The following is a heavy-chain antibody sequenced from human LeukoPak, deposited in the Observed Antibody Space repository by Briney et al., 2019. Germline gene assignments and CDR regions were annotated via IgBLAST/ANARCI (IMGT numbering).Heavy chain of an antibody. J-gene: IGHJ4*02. V-gene: IGHV3-11*01. Sequence: GGSLRLSCAASGFTFSDYYMSWIRQAPGKGLEWVSYISSSGSTIYYADSVEGRFTISRDNAKNSLYLQMNSLRAEDTAVYYCAREGRYCTNGVCSTSLYYFDYWGQGTLVTVSS. D-gene: IGHD2-8*01. CDR2: ISSSGSTI. CDR3: AREGRYCTNGVCSTSLYYFDY. CDR1: GFTFSDYY.